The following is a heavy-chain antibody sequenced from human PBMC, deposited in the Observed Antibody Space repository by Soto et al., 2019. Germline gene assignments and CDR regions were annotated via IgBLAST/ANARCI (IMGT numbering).Heavy chain of an antibody. J-gene: IGHJ6*03. CDR2: ISGSGGST. Sequence: GGSLRLSCAASGFTFSSYAMSWVRQAPGKGLEWVSAISGSGGSTYYADSVKGRFTISRDNSKNTLYLQMNSLRAEDTAVYYCAKDPYSGYDTPYYYYMDVWGKGTTVTVSS. CDR1: GFTFSSYA. CDR3: AKDPYSGYDTPYYYYMDV. D-gene: IGHD5-12*01. V-gene: IGHV3-23*01.